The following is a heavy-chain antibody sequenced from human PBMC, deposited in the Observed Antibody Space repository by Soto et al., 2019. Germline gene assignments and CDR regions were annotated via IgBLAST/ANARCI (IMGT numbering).Heavy chain of an antibody. CDR1: CGSFSRYY. J-gene: IGHJ5*02. V-gene: IGHV4-34*01. Sequence: PSETLSLTCAVYCGSFSRYYWSWIRQPPGKGLEWIGVINHSGSTNYSPSLKCRVTISVDTSKNQFSLKLSSVTAADTAVYYCARRLLWSGYYTPFGWFDPWGQGTLVTVSS. CDR2: INHSGST. CDR3: ARRLLWSGYYTPFGWFDP. D-gene: IGHD3-3*01.